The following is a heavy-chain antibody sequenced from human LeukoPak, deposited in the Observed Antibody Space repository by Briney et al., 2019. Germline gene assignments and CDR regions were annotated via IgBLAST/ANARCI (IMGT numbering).Heavy chain of an antibody. CDR2: IYYSGST. V-gene: IGHV4-59*01. CDR1: GGSFSTYY. CDR3: ARIYGSGSYVDY. D-gene: IGHD3-10*01. Sequence: SETLSLTCTVSGGSFSTYYWSWIRQPPGKGLEWIGYIYYSGSTDYNPSLKSRVTMSLDTSKNQFSLKLSSVTAADTAVYYCARIYGSGSYVDYWGQGTLVTVSS. J-gene: IGHJ4*02.